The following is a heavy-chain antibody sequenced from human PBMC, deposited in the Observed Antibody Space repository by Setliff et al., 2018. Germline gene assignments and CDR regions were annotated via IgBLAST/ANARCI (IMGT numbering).Heavy chain of an antibody. J-gene: IGHJ3*02. CDR2: ISSSSTYI. D-gene: IGHD6-13*01. V-gene: IGHV3-21*05. CDR3: ASAGHSGSWFPFDAFHI. Sequence: PGGSLRLSCAASGFTFSSYEMNWVRQAPGKGLEWISYISSSSTYIYYADSMKGRFTISRDNAKNSLYLQMNSLRAEDTAVYYCASAGHSGSWFPFDAFHIWGQGTMVTVSS. CDR1: GFTFSSYE.